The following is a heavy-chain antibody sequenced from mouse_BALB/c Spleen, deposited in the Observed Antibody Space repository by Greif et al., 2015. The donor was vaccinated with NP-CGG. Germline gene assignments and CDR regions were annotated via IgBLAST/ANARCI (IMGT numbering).Heavy chain of an antibody. Sequence: QVQLKESGAELMKPGASVKISCKATGYTFSSYWIEWVKQRPGRGLEWIGEILPGIGSTNYNEKFKGRATFTADTSSNTAYMQLSSLTSEDSAVYYCARESNLCRDYWGQGTSVTVSS. CDR2: ILPGIGST. V-gene: IGHV1-9*01. D-gene: IGHD2-3*01. CDR3: ARESNLCRDY. CDR1: GYTFSSYW. J-gene: IGHJ4*01.